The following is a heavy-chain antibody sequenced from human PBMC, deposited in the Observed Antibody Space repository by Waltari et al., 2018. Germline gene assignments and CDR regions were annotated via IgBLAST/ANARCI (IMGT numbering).Heavy chain of an antibody. V-gene: IGHV1-18*01. Sequence: QVQLVQSGAEVKRPGASVKVSCKTSGYTFIRYGVDWVRQAPGQGLEWMGWSSPSDGHTNYAQKFQGRVTMTTDTSTSTAYMELRDLRSDDTAVYYCARVNIAARRGGVDYWGQGTLVTVSS. CDR2: SSPSDGHT. CDR3: ARVNIAARRGGVDY. CDR1: GYTFIRYG. D-gene: IGHD6-6*01. J-gene: IGHJ4*02.